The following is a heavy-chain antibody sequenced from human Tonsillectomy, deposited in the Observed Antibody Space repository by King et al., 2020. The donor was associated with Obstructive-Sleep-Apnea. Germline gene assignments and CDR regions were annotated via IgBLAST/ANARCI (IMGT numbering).Heavy chain of an antibody. CDR1: GGSISGRNW. Sequence: QLQESGPGLVKPSGTLSLTCAVSGGSISGRNWWGWVRQSPGKGLEGIGETYHSGSTNYKPTLKSRVTISVDKSKNQFSLKLSSVSAADTAVYYCARSLTLVRGILRGMDVWGQGTTVTVSS. CDR2: TYHSGST. CDR3: ARSLTLVRGILRGMDV. V-gene: IGHV4-4*02. J-gene: IGHJ6*02. D-gene: IGHD3-10*01.